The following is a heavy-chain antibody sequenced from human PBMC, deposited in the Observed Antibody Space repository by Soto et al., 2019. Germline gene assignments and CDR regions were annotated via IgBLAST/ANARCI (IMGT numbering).Heavy chain of an antibody. CDR2: SIPIFGTA. D-gene: IGHD4-17*01. CDR1: GGTFNNQP. CDR3: ATGRGYHGDYQYYYFDMGV. Sequence: QVQLVQSGAEVKKPGSSVKVSCKASGGTFNNQPITWVRQAPGQGLEWMGGSIPIFGTANYGQKFQGRVTITVDESTTTCYMELSSLRSEDTAVYYCATGRGYHGDYQYYYFDMGVWGQGTTVTVSS. J-gene: IGHJ6*02. V-gene: IGHV1-69*01.